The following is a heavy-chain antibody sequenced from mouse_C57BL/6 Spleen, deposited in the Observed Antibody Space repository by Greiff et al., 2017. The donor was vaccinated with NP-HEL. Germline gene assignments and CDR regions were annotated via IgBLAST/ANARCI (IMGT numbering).Heavy chain of an antibody. D-gene: IGHD2-2*01. CDR1: GFTFSDYG. CDR2: ISSGNSTI. J-gene: IGHJ2*01. V-gene: IGHV5-17*01. CDR3: ARNGYPYYFDY. Sequence: EVQGVESGGGLVKPGGSLKLSCAASGFTFSDYGMHWVRQAPEKGLEWVAYISSGNSTIYYADTVKGRFTISRDNAKNTLFLQMTSLRSEDTAMYYCARNGYPYYFDYWGQGTTLTVSS.